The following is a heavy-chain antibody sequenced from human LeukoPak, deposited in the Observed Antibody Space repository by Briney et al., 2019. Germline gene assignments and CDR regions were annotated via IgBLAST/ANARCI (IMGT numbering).Heavy chain of an antibody. Sequence: GGSLRLPCAASGFTFDDYAMHWVRQAPGKGLEWVSGISWNSGSIGYADPVKGRFTISRDNAKNSLYLQMNSLRAEDTAVYYCAELGITMIGGVWGKGTTVTISS. D-gene: IGHD3-10*02. V-gene: IGHV3-9*01. CDR1: GFTFDDYA. CDR2: ISWNSGSI. J-gene: IGHJ6*04. CDR3: AELGITMIGGV.